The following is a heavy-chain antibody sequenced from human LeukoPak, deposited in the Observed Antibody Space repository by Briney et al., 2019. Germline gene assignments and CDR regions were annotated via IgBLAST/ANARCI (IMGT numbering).Heavy chain of an antibody. D-gene: IGHD4-11*01. J-gene: IGHJ4*02. CDR1: GYTFTSYY. Sequence: ASVKVSCKASGYTFTSYYMHWVRQAPGQGLEWMGWINPNTGGTNSAQSFQGRVTMTRDTSISTAYMELSRLTSDDTAVYYCARGGRYGNHPPDYWGQGTLVTVSS. CDR3: ARGGRYGNHPPDY. CDR2: INPNTGGT. V-gene: IGHV1-2*02.